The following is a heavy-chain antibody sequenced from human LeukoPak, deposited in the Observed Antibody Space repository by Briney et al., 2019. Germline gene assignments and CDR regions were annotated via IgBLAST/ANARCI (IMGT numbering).Heavy chain of an antibody. D-gene: IGHD3-10*01. V-gene: IGHV3-15*01. Sequence: GGSLKLSGAAPGFPFSNAWMSWVGKAPGKGLEWVGRIKSKPDGGTTDHAAPVKGRFTISRDDSKNTLYLQMNSLKTEDTAVYYCTTSHREGLWFGELFFDYWGQGTLVTVSS. CDR3: TTSHREGLWFGELFFDY. CDR1: GFPFSNAW. J-gene: IGHJ4*02. CDR2: IKSKPDGGTT.